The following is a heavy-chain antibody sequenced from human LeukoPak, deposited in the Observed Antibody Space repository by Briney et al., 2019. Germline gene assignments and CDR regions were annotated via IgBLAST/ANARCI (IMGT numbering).Heavy chain of an antibody. CDR2: ISAYNGKT. CDR3: AREGKFYDILTGYSTAANRFDP. D-gene: IGHD3-9*01. CDR1: GYTFTTYG. Sequence: ASVKVSCKASGYTFTTYGLSWVRQAPGQGIEWMGWISAYNGKTSYAQKFQGRVTMTTDTSTSTAYMELRSLSSDDTAMYYCAREGKFYDILTGYSTAANRFDPWDQGTLVTVSS. J-gene: IGHJ5*02. V-gene: IGHV1-18*01.